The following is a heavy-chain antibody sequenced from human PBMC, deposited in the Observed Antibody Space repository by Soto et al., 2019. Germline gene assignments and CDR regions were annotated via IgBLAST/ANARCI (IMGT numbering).Heavy chain of an antibody. CDR2: VSQDGTA. Sequence: VQLLESGGGLAQPGGSLRLSCAASGFTFSTYTMAWVRQAPGRGPEWVAGVSQDGTAHYADSGKGRLTISRDNSRDTVYLQMITLRGEDTAVYYCAKDMRPDGVWDFDYWGQGTLVTVSS. CDR1: GFTFSTYT. V-gene: IGHV3-23*01. J-gene: IGHJ4*02. CDR3: AKDMRPDGVWDFDY. D-gene: IGHD4-17*01.